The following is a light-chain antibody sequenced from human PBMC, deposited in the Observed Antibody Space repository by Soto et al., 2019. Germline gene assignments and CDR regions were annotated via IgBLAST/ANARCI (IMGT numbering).Light chain of an antibody. J-gene: IGKJ1*01. V-gene: IGKV1-17*01. CDR2: AAS. CDR3: LQGNSYPCT. CDR1: LGIRND. Sequence: DIQMTQSPSSLSASVGDRVTITCRASLGIRNDLGWYQQKPGKPPKRLIYAASSLQSGVPPRFSGSGSGTEFTLTINSLEPEDFAAYYWLQGNSYPCTFGRGIKVEIK.